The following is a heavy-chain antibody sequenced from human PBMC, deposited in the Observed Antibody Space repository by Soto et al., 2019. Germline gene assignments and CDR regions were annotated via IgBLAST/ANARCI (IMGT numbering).Heavy chain of an antibody. CDR3: ASLGVGDWANYYYYYGMDV. D-gene: IGHD2-21*02. J-gene: IGHJ6*02. CDR2: VTANGGST. Sequence: GGSLRLSCAATGFTFSVYAMTWVRQAPGKGLEWVSAVTANGGSTYSADSVKGRFTISRDNSKNTLFLQMNSLGAEDTAVYYCASLGVGDWANYYYYYGMDVWGQGTTVTVSS. CDR1: GFTFSVYA. V-gene: IGHV3-23*01.